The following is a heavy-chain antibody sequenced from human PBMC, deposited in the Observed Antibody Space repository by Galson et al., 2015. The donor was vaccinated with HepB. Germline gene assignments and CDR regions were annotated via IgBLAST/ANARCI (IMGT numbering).Heavy chain of an antibody. V-gene: IGHV1-24*01. CDR2: FDPEDGET. D-gene: IGHD3-10*01. CDR3: ATDRRPPLWFGELLRH. CDR1: GYTLTELS. J-gene: IGHJ4*02. Sequence: QSGAEVKKPGASVKASCKASGYTLTELSMHWVRQAPGKGLEWMGGFDPEDGETIYAQKFQGRVTMTEDTSTDTAYMELSSLRSEDTAVYYCATDRRPPLWFGELLRHWGQGTLVTVSS.